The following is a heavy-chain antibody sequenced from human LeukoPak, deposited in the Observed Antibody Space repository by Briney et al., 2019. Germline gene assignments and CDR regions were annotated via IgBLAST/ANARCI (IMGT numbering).Heavy chain of an antibody. V-gene: IGHV1-3*01. J-gene: IGHJ4*02. CDR1: GYTFTSYA. Sequence: GASVKVSSKASGYTFTSYAMHWVRQAPGQGLEWMGWINAGNGNTKYSQKFQGRVTITRDTSASTAYMELSSLRSEDTAVYYCARSGPCSGGSCYYNYFDYWGQGTLVTVSS. CDR3: ARSGPCSGGSCYYNYFDY. CDR2: INAGNGNT. D-gene: IGHD2-15*01.